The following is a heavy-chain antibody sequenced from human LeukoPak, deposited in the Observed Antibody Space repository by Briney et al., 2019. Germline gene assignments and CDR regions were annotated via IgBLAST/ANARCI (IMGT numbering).Heavy chain of an antibody. J-gene: IGHJ4*02. D-gene: IGHD1-26*01. CDR2: ISGSGGST. CDR3: AKDGSSGIVGATPTIDY. CDR1: GFTFNSYA. V-gene: IGHV3-23*01. Sequence: GGSLRLSCAASGFTFNSYAMSWVRQAPGKGLEWVSAISGSGGSTYYADSVKGRFTISRDNSKNTLYLQMNSLRAEDTAVYYCAKDGSSGIVGATPTIDYWGQGTLVTVSS.